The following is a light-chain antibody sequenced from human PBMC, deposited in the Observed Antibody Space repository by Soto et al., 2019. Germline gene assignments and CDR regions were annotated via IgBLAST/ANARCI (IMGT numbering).Light chain of an antibody. V-gene: IGKV4-1*01. CDR3: HQHYSIPVT. Sequence: DIVMTESAEWRAMSLGERGTINCKSSQSVLSSSNNKNYLAWYQQKPGQPPKVLIYWASTRESGVPDRFSGSGSGTEFTLTISSLQAEDVAVYYCHQHYSIPVTFGGGTKVDIK. CDR1: QSVLSSSNNKNY. J-gene: IGKJ4*01. CDR2: WAS.